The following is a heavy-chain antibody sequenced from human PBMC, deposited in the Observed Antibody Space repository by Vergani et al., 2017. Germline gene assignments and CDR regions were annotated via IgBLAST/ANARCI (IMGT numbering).Heavy chain of an antibody. D-gene: IGHD3-16*01. V-gene: IGHV1-69*13. CDR1: GGTFSSYA. CDR3: ARHDSGHYDASYYGLDV. CDR2: IIPIFGTA. J-gene: IGHJ6*02. Sequence: QVQLVQSGAEVKKPGSSVKVSCKASGGTFSSYAISWVRQAPGQGLEWMGRIIPIFGTANYAQKFQGRVTITADESTSTAYMELSSLRSEDTAVYYCARHDSGHYDASYYGLDVWGQGTTVTVSS.